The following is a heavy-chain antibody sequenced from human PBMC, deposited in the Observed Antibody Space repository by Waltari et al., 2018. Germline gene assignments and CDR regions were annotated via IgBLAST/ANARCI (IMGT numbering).Heavy chain of an antibody. D-gene: IGHD2-15*01. V-gene: IGHV4-39*01. CDR2: IYYSGST. CDR3: ARHGYCSGGSCYDYYYMDV. Sequence: QLQLQESGPGLVKPSETLSLTCTVPGGSISSSSYYWGWIRQPPGKGLEWIGSIYYSGSTYYNPSLKSRVTISVDTSKNQFSLKLSSVTAADTAVYYCARHGYCSGGSCYDYYYMDVWGKGTTVTVSS. CDR1: GGSISSSSYY. J-gene: IGHJ6*03.